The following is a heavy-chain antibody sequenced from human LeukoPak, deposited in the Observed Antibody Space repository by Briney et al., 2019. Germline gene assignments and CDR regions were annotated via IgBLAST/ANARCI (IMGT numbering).Heavy chain of an antibody. CDR2: IYWDGDK. Sequence: SGPTLVNPTQTLTLTCTFSGFSLSTSGVGVDWIRQAPGKALEWLALIYWDGDKRYSPSLKSRLTITKDTSKNQVVLTLTHMDPVDTATYYCARRQANYYDSSGYFNYYFDYWGQGTLVTVSS. V-gene: IGHV2-5*02. J-gene: IGHJ4*02. CDR1: GFSLSTSGVG. D-gene: IGHD3-22*01. CDR3: ARRQANYYDSSGYFNYYFDY.